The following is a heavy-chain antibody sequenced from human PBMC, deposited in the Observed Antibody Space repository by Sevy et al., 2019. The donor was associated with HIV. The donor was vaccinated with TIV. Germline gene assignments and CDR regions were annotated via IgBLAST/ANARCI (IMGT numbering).Heavy chain of an antibody. CDR3: ASPGGYRYGSLLDN. CDR1: GYTFTDYF. Sequence: ASVKVSCKASGYTFTDYFMHWVRQAPGQGLEWMAWINPNSGDTKYAQKFQGRVTVTRDTSIRTVYMELSRLRVDDTAVYYCASPGGYRYGSLLDNWGQGTLVTVSS. V-gene: IGHV1-2*02. D-gene: IGHD5-18*01. J-gene: IGHJ4*02. CDR2: INPNSGDT.